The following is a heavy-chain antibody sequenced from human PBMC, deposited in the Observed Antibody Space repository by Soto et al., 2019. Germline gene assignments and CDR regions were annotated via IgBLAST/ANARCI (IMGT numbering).Heavy chain of an antibody. CDR3: ARDSMGYYGSCSGYYGMDV. CDR2: IWYDGSNK. CDR1: GFTFSSYG. D-gene: IGHD3-10*01. J-gene: IGHJ6*02. V-gene: IGHV3-33*01. Sequence: QVQLVESGGGVVQPGRSLRLSCAASGFTFSSYGMHWVRQAPGKGLEWVAVIWYDGSNKYYADSVKGRFTISRDNSKNTLYLQMNSLRAEDTAVSYCARDSMGYYGSCSGYYGMDVWGQGTTVTVSS.